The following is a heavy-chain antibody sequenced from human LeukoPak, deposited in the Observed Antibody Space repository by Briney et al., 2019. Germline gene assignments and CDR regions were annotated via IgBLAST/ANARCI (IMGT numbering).Heavy chain of an antibody. CDR1: GYTFTGYY. V-gene: IGHV1-2*02. D-gene: IGHD6-13*01. Sequence: ASVKVSCKASGYTFTGYYMHWVRQAPGQGLEWVGWINPNSGGTNYAQKFQGRVTMTRDTSISTAYMELSRLRSDDTAVYYCARNRNLAAAGPVDAFDIWGQGTMVTVSS. CDR2: INPNSGGT. J-gene: IGHJ3*02. CDR3: ARNRNLAAAGPVDAFDI.